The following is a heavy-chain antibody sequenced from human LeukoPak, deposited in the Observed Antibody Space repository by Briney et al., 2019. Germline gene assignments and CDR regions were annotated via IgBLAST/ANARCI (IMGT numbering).Heavy chain of an antibody. D-gene: IGHD6-13*01. CDR3: ARVAEAAAFDS. Sequence: GGSLRLSCAASGFTFSTYSMSWVRQAPGKGLEWVSSISSNSRYIYYVDSMRGRFTISRDNAKNSLYLQKNSLKPEDTAVYYCARVAEAAAFDSWGQGTLVTVSS. CDR1: GFTFSTYS. J-gene: IGHJ4*02. V-gene: IGHV3-21*06. CDR2: ISSNSRYI.